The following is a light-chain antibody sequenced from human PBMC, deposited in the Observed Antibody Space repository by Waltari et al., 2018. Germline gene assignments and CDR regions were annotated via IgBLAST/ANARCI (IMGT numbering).Light chain of an antibody. CDR2: EVN. CDR1: SSDGGGYKY. J-gene: IGLJ1*01. V-gene: IGLV2-14*01. Sequence: QSALTQPAPVSGSPGQSIAISCIGTSSDGGGYKYGPWYQQYPGKAPKLIIHEVNTRPSGVSNRFSGSTSGNTASLTISGLQPEDEAAYFCDSYTSTSSLPYVFGTGTKVTVL. CDR3: DSYTSTSSLPYV.